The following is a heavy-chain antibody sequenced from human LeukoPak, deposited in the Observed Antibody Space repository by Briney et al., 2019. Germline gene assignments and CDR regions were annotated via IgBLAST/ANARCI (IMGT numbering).Heavy chain of an antibody. J-gene: IGHJ4*02. D-gene: IGHD1-26*01. CDR1: GFTFRNSW. CDR3: ARDRPYSGSHGGDY. Sequence: PGGSLRLSCAASGFTFRNSWMHWLRRAPGKGLVWVSRISADGSDTIYADSVQGRFTISRDNAKNTLFLQMNSLRAEDTAVYYCARDRPYSGSHGGDYWGQGTLVTVSS. CDR2: ISADGSDT. V-gene: IGHV3-74*01.